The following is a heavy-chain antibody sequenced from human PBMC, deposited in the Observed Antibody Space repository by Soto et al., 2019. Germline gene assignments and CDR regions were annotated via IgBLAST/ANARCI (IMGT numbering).Heavy chain of an antibody. CDR3: VRERANRLDP. CDR1: GYTFTSYD. J-gene: IGHJ5*02. Sequence: QVQLVQSGAEVKKPGASVKVSCKASGYTFTSYDINWVRQATGQGLEGLAWMNPNGGNRGEAQKFQGRVTTTRNTCIGTGHMGLRRLRSEGTAVYYCVRERANRLDPWGQGTGVTVSS. CDR2: MNPNGGNR. V-gene: IGHV1-8*01.